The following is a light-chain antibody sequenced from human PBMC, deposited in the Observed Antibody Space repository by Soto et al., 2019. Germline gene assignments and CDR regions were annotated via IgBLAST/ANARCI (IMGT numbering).Light chain of an antibody. J-gene: IGKJ1*01. V-gene: IGKV1-5*03. CDR1: QNVNGW. Sequence: IQFTQSPSSLAASIGYRVTITCRASQNVNGWLAWYQQKPGKAPKLLINKASTLESGVPSRFSGRGFGTEFTLTISSLQTDDFAPYYCQQYDTRCTFGHWNKVDI. CDR3: QQYDTRCT. CDR2: KAS.